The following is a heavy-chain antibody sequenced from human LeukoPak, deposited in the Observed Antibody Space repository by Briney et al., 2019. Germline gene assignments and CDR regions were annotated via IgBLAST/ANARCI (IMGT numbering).Heavy chain of an antibody. CDR1: GFTFSDYY. Sequence: GGSLRLSCAASGFTFSDYYMSWIRPAPGKGLGWGLYISSSGSTIYYADSVKGRFTISRDNAKNSLYLQMNSLRAEDTAVYFCVRVGGFIVATTGDYWGQGTLVTVSS. J-gene: IGHJ4*02. CDR3: VRVGGFIVATTGDY. D-gene: IGHD5-12*01. V-gene: IGHV3-11*04. CDR2: ISSSGSTI.